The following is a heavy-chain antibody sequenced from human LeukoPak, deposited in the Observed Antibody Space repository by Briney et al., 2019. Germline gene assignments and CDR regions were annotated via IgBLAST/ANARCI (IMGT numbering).Heavy chain of an antibody. CDR3: ASADDSLYYYMDV. Sequence: SETLSLTCAVYGGSFSGYYWSWIRQPPGRGLEWIGEINHSGSTNYNPSLKSRVTISVDTSKNQFSLKLSSVTAADTAVYYCASADDSLYYYMDVWGKGTTVTVSS. D-gene: IGHD3-22*01. CDR1: GGSFSGYY. V-gene: IGHV4-34*01. CDR2: INHSGST. J-gene: IGHJ6*03.